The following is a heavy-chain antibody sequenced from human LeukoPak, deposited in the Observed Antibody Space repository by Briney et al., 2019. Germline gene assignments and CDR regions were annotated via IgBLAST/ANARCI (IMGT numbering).Heavy chain of an antibody. J-gene: IGHJ4*02. CDR3: ASLPFYGSGSYNFDY. D-gene: IGHD3-10*01. CDR1: GFTFSSYG. CDR2: IWYDGSNK. Sequence: TGGSLTLSCAASGFTFSSYGMHWVRQAPGKGLEWVAVIWYDGSNKYYADSVKGRFTISRDNSKNTLYLQMNSLRAEDTAVYYCASLPFYGSGSYNFDYWGQGTLVTVSS. V-gene: IGHV3-33*01.